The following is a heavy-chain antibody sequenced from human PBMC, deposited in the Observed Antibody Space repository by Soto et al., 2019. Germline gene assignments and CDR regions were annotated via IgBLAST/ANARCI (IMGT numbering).Heavy chain of an antibody. CDR1: GFSLSNARMG. V-gene: IGHV2-26*01. D-gene: IGHD3-9*01. J-gene: IGHJ6*02. CDR3: ARIRYYVILARRPAYGMDV. CDR2: IFSNDEK. Sequence: QVTLKESGPVLVKPTETLTLTCTVSGFSLSNARMGVSWIRQPPGKALEWLAHIFSNDEKSYSTSLKSRLTISKDTSKSQVVLTMPNMDPVDTATYYCARIRYYVILARRPAYGMDVWGQGTTVTVSS.